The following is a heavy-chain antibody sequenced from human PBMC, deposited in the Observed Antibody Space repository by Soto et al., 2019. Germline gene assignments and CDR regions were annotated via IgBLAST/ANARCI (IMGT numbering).Heavy chain of an antibody. J-gene: IGHJ3*02. V-gene: IGHV2-5*01. CDR1: GFSLSTSGVG. Sequence: PTLVNPTQTVTLTCSFSGFSLSTSGVGVGGIRQPPGKALEWLAHIYWSGDEHYRQSLKSRLSITKDTSKNQVVLTMTNMDPVDTATYYCARGIAARPVFAFDIGGQGTMV. CDR3: ARGIAARPVFAFDI. CDR2: IYWSGDE. D-gene: IGHD6-6*01.